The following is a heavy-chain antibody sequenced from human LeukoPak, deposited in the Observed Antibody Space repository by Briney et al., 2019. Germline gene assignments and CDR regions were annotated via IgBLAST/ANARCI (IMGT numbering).Heavy chain of an antibody. CDR3: TRGQISMVRGATEFDY. J-gene: IGHJ4*02. V-gene: IGHV1-18*01. CDR1: GYTFTNYG. CDR2: VSAYNGDT. D-gene: IGHD3-10*01. Sequence: GASVKVSCKASGYTFTNYGITWVRQAPGQGLEWMGWVSAYNGDTNFAQKLQGRVTMTTDTSTSTAYMELRSLRSDDTAVYFCTRGQISMVRGATEFDYWGQGTLVTVSS.